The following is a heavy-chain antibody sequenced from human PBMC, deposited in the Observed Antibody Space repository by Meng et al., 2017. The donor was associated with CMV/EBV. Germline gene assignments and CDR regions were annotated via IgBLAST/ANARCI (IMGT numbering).Heavy chain of an antibody. Sequence: QGQRLRAWEMVQTPGPSVEVSCKVSGYTVSSYAISWVRQAPGQGLEWMGGIIPIFGTANYAQKFQVRVTMTADESTITVYMELSSLRSEDTAVYYCARVCGGSCFDYWGQGTLVTVSS. D-gene: IGHD2-15*01. V-gene: IGHV1-69*12. CDR1: GYTVSSYA. CDR3: ARVCGGSCFDY. CDR2: IIPIFGTA. J-gene: IGHJ4*02.